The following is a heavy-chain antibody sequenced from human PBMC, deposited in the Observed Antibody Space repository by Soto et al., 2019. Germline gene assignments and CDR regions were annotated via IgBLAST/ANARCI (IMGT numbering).Heavy chain of an antibody. J-gene: IGHJ5*02. CDR3: ARDGTSGFSWFDP. CDR2: IIPILGIA. CDR1: GGTFSSYT. Sequence: SVKVSCKASGGTFSSYTISWVRQAPGQGLEWMGRIIPILGIANYAQKFQGRVTITADKSTSTAYMELSSLRSEDTAVYYCARDGTSGFSWFDPWGQGTLVTVSS. D-gene: IGHD1-1*01. V-gene: IGHV1-69*04.